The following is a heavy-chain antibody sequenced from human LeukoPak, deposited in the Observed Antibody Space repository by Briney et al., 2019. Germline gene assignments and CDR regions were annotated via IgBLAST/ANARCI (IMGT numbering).Heavy chain of an antibody. CDR3: TTIHY. J-gene: IGHJ4*02. Sequence: GGSLRLSCAASGFPFSSWPVDWVRQAPGRGLEWITTISHDGSQTYYADSVKGRFIISRGNSKNTLSLQMYSLRVEDTGMYYCTTIHYWGQGTLITVSS. CDR2: ISHDGSQT. CDR1: GFPFSSWP. V-gene: IGHV3-33*05.